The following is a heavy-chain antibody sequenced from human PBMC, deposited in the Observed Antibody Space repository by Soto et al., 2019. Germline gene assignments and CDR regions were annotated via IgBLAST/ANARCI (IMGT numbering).Heavy chain of an antibody. CDR3: ARQAGYCTNGVCSAYGMDV. CDR2: INPSGGST. D-gene: IGHD2-8*01. Sequence: QVQLVQSGAEVKKPGASVKVSCKASGYTFTSYYMHWVRQAPGQGLEWMGIINPSGGSTSYAQKFQGRVTMTRDTSTSTVYMELSSLRSEATAVYFWARQAGYCTNGVCSAYGMDVWGQGTTVTVSS. J-gene: IGHJ6*02. V-gene: IGHV1-46*01. CDR1: GYTFTSYY.